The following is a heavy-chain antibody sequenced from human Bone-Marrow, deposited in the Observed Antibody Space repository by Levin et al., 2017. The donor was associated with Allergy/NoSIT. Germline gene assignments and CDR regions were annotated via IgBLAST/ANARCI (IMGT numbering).Heavy chain of an antibody. CDR2: IKSEPDGGTT. V-gene: IGHV3-15*01. CDR3: TAGIPTFWSGYYTGYYYYMDV. D-gene: IGHD3-3*01. CDR1: GFTFSNAR. J-gene: IGHJ6*03. Sequence: AGGSLRLSCAASGFTFSNARMSWVRQAPGKGLEWVGRIKSEPDGGTTDYAAPVKGRFTISRDDSKDMLYLQMNSLKTEDAAMYYCTAGIPTFWSGYYTGYYYYMDVWGKGTTVTVSS.